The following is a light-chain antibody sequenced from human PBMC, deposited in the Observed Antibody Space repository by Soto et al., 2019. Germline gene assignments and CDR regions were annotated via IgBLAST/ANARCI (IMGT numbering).Light chain of an antibody. CDR3: QQYGSSRIT. V-gene: IGKV3-20*01. CDR2: GAS. J-gene: IGKJ4*01. Sequence: EIVLTQSPGTLSLSPGERATLSCRASQSVSSSYLAWYQQKPGQAPRLLIYGASSRATGIPDRFSGSGYGTDFTLTISRLEPEDFAVYYCQQYGSSRITFGGGTKVEIK. CDR1: QSVSSSY.